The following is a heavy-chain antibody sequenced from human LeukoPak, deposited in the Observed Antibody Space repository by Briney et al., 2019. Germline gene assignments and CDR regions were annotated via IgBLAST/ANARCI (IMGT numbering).Heavy chain of an antibody. V-gene: IGHV3-7*04. J-gene: IGHJ4*02. CDR2: IKEDGSEK. CDR3: ARGAYWAFDQ. Sequence: QSGGFLRLSCAASGFTFSNYWMSWVRQAPGKGLEWVANIKEDGSEKHYVDSVKGRFTISRDNAKNSLYLQMSSLRSEDTAMYYCARGAYWAFDQWGQGTLVTLSS. CDR1: GFTFSNYW. D-gene: IGHD2-8*02.